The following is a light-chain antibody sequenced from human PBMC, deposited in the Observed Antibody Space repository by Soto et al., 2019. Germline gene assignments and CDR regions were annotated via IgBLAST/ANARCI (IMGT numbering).Light chain of an antibody. V-gene: IGKV1-8*01. Sequence: AIRMTQSPSSFSASTGDRVTITCRASQGISSYLAWYQQKPGKAPKLLIYAASTLQSGVPSRFSGSGSGTDSILTIGCRQSEVFATYNCQHYYSYPPFPFGPGTKV. J-gene: IGKJ3*01. CDR1: QGISSY. CDR2: AAS. CDR3: QHYYSYPPFP.